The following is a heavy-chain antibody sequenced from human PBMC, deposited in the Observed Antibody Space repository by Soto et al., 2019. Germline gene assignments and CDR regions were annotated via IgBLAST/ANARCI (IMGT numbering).Heavy chain of an antibody. Sequence: LRLSCAASGFTFSSYSMNWVRQAPGKGLEWVSYISSSSSTIYYADSVKGRFTISRDNAKNSLYLQMNSLRAEDTAVYYCASGTTYYDFWSGLGSDYWGQGTLVTVSS. V-gene: IGHV3-48*01. CDR1: GFTFSSYS. CDR2: ISSSSSTI. J-gene: IGHJ4*02. D-gene: IGHD3-3*01. CDR3: ASGTTYYDFWSGLGSDY.